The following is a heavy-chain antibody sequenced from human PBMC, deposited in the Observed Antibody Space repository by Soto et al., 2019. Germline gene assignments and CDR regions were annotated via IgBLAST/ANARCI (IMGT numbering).Heavy chain of an antibody. V-gene: IGHV4-4*02. CDR2: IYHSGST. Sequence: QVQLQESGPGLVKPSGTLSLTCAVSGGSISSSNWWSWVRQPPGKGLEWIGEIYHSGSTNYNPSPKSRVTISVAKSKNQCSLKLSSVTAADTAVYYCASVRGGYYYAMDIWGQGTTVTVSS. CDR1: GGSISSSNW. D-gene: IGHD3-10*02. CDR3: ASVRGGYYYAMDI. J-gene: IGHJ6*02.